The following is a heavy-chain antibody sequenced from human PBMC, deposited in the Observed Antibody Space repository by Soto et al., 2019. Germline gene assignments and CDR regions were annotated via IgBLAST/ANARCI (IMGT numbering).Heavy chain of an antibody. CDR3: ARGGWRHIDY. CDR2: IYYSGST. Sequence: SETLSLTCTVSGGSISSGDYYWSWIRQPPGKGLGWIGSIYYSGSTYYNPSLKSRVTISVDTSKNQFSLKLSSVTAADTAVYYCARGGWRHIDYWGQGTLVTVSS. CDR1: GGSISSGDYY. D-gene: IGHD3-3*01. J-gene: IGHJ4*02. V-gene: IGHV4-30-4*01.